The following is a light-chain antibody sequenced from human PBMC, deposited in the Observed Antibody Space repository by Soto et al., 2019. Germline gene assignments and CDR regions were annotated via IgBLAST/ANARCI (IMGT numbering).Light chain of an antibody. CDR1: QGISSR. J-gene: IGKJ4*01. CDR2: AAS. V-gene: IGKV1-12*01. Sequence: DIQMTQSPSSVSASVGDRVTITCRAIQGISSRLARYQQKSGKAPNLLIYAASSLQSGVPSRFRGSGSETDFPLTSGSLQPDDCATYYWQQSNCLPLTVGGGTKVEIK. CDR3: QQSNCLPLT.